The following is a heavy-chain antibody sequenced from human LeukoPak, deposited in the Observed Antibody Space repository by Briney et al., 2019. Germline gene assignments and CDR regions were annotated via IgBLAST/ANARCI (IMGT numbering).Heavy chain of an antibody. CDR2: ISDIGSI. CDR3: AGHHPRNTVDF. CDR1: GGSISSYY. Sequence: PSETLSLTCTVSGGSISSYYWSWIRQPPGKGLEWIAYISDIGSINYNPSLKSRVTISLDTSKNQSSLKLSSVTAPDTAVYYCAGHHPRNTVDFWGQGTLVTVSS. V-gene: IGHV4-59*08. J-gene: IGHJ4*02. D-gene: IGHD2/OR15-2a*01.